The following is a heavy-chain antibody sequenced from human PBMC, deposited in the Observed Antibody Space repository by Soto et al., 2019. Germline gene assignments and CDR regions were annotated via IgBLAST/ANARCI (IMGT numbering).Heavy chain of an antibody. J-gene: IGHJ6*02. CDR3: AKVIRADSTSSNFYYYSGLDV. V-gene: IGHV3-30*18. CDR2: ISNTGINK. CDR1: GFTFRTYG. D-gene: IGHD6-6*01. Sequence: QVPLVESGGGVVQPGRSLRLSCAASGFTFRTYGMHWVRQAPGKGLEWLAVISNTGINKYYADSVKGRFTISRDNSRDTLLLQMNSLRGEDTAIYYCAKVIRADSTSSNFYYYSGLDVWCQGTTVTVSS.